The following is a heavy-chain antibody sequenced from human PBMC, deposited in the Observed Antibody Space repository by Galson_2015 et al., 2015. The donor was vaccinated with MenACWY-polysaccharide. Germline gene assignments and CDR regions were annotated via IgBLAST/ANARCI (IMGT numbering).Heavy chain of an antibody. V-gene: IGHV7-4-1*02. CDR3: GRDPKQIPTPVTMGRFDY. D-gene: IGHD4/OR15-4a*01. J-gene: IGHJ4*02. CDR1: GYTFTNYA. Sequence: SVKVSCKASGYTFTNYAINWVRQAPGQGLEWLGWINTNTGNPTYAQAFTGRFVFSLDTSVSTAYLQISSLKAEDAAAYYCGRDPKQIPTPVTMGRFDYWGQGTLVTVSS. CDR2: INTNTGNP.